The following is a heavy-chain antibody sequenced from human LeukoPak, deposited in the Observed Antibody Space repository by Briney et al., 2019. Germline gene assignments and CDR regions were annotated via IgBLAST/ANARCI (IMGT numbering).Heavy chain of an antibody. CDR3: AKSYSSSWRSPFDI. CDR2: IRYDGSNK. CDR1: GFTFSSYG. V-gene: IGHV3-30*02. D-gene: IGHD6-13*01. Sequence: PGGSLRLSCAASGFTFSSYGMHWVRQAPGKGLEWVAFIRYDGSNKYYADSVKGRFTISRDNSKNTLYLQMNSLRAEDTAVYYCAKSYSSSWRSPFDIWGQGTMVTVSS. J-gene: IGHJ3*02.